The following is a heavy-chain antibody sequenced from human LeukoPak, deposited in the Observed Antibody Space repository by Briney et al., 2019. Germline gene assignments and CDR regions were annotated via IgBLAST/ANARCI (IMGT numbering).Heavy chain of an antibody. CDR3: ARDLRYSSSLSWFDP. D-gene: IGHD6-6*01. CDR2: IYYSGST. Sequence: SETLSLTCTVSGGSISSYYWSWLRQPPGKGLEWSGYIYYSGSTNYNPSLKSRVTISVDTSKNQFSLKLSSVTAADTAVYYCARDLRYSSSLSWFDPWGQGTLVTVSS. J-gene: IGHJ5*02. CDR1: GGSISSYY. V-gene: IGHV4-59*01.